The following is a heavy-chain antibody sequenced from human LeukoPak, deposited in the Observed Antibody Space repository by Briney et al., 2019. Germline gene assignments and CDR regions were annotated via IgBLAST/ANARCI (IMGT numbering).Heavy chain of an antibody. V-gene: IGHV1-2*02. CDR1: GYTFTDYY. J-gene: IGHJ3*02. D-gene: IGHD3-16*02. CDR2: INPASGGT. Sequence: ASVKVSCKASGYTFTDYYIHWVRQAPGQGLEWMRWINPASGGTNYAQKFQGRVTMTRDTSISTAYMELSSLRSDDTAVYYCARDRDRIVWGRSRYDAFDIWGQGTMVTVSS. CDR3: ARDRDRIVWGRSRYDAFDI.